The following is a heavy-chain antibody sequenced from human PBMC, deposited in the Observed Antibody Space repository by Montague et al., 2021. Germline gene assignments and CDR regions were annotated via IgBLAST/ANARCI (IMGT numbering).Heavy chain of an antibody. J-gene: IGHJ4*02. CDR1: GGSISSTAYY. CDR3: ARVGATVTAPFDF. V-gene: IGHV4-31*11. D-gene: IGHD4-17*01. Sequence: TLSLTCAVSGGSISSTAYYWSWIRQHPGKGLEWIGYIYYSGSTYYNPSLKSRVTISVDTSQNQFSLNLNSVTAADTAAYYCARVGATVTAPFDFWGQGTLVTVSS. CDR2: IYYSGST.